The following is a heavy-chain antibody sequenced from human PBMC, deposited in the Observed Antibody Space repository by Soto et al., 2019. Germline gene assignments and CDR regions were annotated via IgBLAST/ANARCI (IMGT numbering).Heavy chain of an antibody. Sequence: LRLCCAASGFTFSSYAMNGVRQAPGKGLEWVSAIRGSGGTTYYADSVKGRFTISRDNSKNTLYLQMNSLRAEDTAVYYCAKVYSDFWSGYPYYFDYWGQGTLVTVSS. CDR1: GFTFSSYA. V-gene: IGHV3-23*01. J-gene: IGHJ4*02. CDR3: AKVYSDFWSGYPYYFDY. CDR2: IRGSGGTT. D-gene: IGHD3-3*01.